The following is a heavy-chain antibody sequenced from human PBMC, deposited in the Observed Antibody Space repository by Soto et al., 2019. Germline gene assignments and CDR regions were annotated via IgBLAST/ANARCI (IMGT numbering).Heavy chain of an antibody. D-gene: IGHD6-19*01. J-gene: IGHJ4*02. CDR1: GFTFSDYA. Sequence: VPLVESGGGVVQPGRSLRLSCAASGFTFSDYAMHWVRQAPGKGLEWVAVVSHDGRNTHYADSVKGRFTISRDSSKNPVSLELTGLRAEDTAVFSCVKGGRQSLVISDFSYWGQGALVTVSP. CDR2: VSHDGRNT. CDR3: VKGGRQSLVISDFSY. V-gene: IGHV3-30*18.